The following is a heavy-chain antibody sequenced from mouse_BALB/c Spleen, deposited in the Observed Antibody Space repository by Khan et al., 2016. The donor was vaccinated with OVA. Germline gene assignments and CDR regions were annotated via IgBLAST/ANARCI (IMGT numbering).Heavy chain of an antibody. CDR2: ISTGGST. J-gene: IGHJ3*01. CDR3: ARDYWFVY. V-gene: IGHV5-6-5*01. CDR1: GFTFGNYA. Sequence: EVKLVESGGGLVTPGRSLKVSCAASGFTFGNYAMSWVRQTPEKRLEWVASISTGGSTYYPDSVKGRFTISRDNARNILYLQMSSLRSEDTAMYYCARDYWFVYWGQGTLVTVSA.